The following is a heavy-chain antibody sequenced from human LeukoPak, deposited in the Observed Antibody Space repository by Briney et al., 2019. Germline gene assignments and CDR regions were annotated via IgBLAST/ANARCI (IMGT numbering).Heavy chain of an antibody. V-gene: IGHV4-61*02. D-gene: IGHD3-3*01. J-gene: IGHJ6*03. CDR2: IYTSGTT. Sequence: SETLSLXCTVSGGSISSGSYYWGWIRQPAGKGLEWIGRIYTSGTTNYNPSLKSRVTISVDTSKNQFSLKLSSVTAADTAVYYCARDSGITYYDFWSGYYHYYYMDVWGKGTTVTVSS. CDR3: ARDSGITYYDFWSGYYHYYYMDV. CDR1: GGSISSGSYY.